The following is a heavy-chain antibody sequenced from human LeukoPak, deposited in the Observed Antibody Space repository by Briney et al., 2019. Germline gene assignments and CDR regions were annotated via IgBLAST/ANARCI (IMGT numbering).Heavy chain of an antibody. Sequence: ASVKVSCKASGYTFTSYGVRWVRQPPGQGLEWVGWISAYKGNTNYAQKLQGRVTMTTDTSTSTPYMELRSLRSDDTPMYYCASDKAAAGTNCVYWGQGPLVTVSS. CDR2: ISAYKGNT. CDR3: ASDKAAAGTNCVY. CDR1: GYTFTSYG. V-gene: IGHV1-18*01. D-gene: IGHD6-13*01. J-gene: IGHJ4*02.